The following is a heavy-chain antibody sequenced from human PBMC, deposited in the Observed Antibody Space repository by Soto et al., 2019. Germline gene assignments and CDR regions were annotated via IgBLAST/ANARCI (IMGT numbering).Heavy chain of an antibody. Sequence: SVTLSLTCTVSGGSISSYYWSWIRQPAGKGLEWIGRIYTSGSTNYNPSLKSRVTMSVDTSKNQFSLKLSSVTAADTAVYYCARDRERDSYGPFDYWGQGTLVTVSS. CDR3: ARDRERDSYGPFDY. CDR2: IYTSGST. V-gene: IGHV4-4*07. CDR1: GGSISSYY. D-gene: IGHD5-18*01. J-gene: IGHJ4*02.